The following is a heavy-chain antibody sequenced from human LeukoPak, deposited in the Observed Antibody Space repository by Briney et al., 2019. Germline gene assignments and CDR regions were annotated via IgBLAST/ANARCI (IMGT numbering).Heavy chain of an antibody. Sequence: PGGSLRLSCAASGFTFDDYAMHWVRQAPGKGLEWVSGISWNSGSIGYADSVXGRFTISRDNAKNSLYLQMNSLRAEDTALYYCAKGLWFGELYPYAFDIWGQGTMVTVSS. V-gene: IGHV3-9*01. CDR3: AKGLWFGELYPYAFDI. D-gene: IGHD3-10*01. J-gene: IGHJ3*02. CDR1: GFTFDDYA. CDR2: ISWNSGSI.